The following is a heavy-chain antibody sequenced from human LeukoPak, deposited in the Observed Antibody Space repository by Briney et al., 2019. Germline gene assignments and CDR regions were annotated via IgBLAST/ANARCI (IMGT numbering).Heavy chain of an antibody. CDR3: ARGGDSSGYYGTRPTYYFDY. CDR1: GGSISSHY. D-gene: IGHD3-22*01. Sequence: SETLSLTCTVSGGSISSHYWSWIRQPPGKGLEWIGYIYYSGSTNYNPSLKSRVTISVDTSKNQFSLKLSSVTAADTAVYYCARGGDSSGYYGTRPTYYFDYWGQGTLVTVSS. V-gene: IGHV4-59*11. J-gene: IGHJ4*02. CDR2: IYYSGST.